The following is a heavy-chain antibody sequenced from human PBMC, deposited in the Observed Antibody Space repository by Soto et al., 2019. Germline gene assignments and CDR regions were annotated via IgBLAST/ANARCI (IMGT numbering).Heavy chain of an antibody. CDR2: INPNGGVT. D-gene: IGHD5-12*01. V-gene: IGHV1-2*04. Sequence: QVQLVQSGAEVRKPGASVTVSCRSSGDSFNDYYIHWVRQAPGQGFEWMAWINPNGGVTKYAQRFQGWVSMTRDTSIRTVYMQLSRLRSDDTAVYYCARESGGATATLDYYYFYMSALGTGTTVTVSS. CDR3: ARESGGATATLDYYYFYMSA. CDR1: GDSFNDYY. J-gene: IGHJ6*03.